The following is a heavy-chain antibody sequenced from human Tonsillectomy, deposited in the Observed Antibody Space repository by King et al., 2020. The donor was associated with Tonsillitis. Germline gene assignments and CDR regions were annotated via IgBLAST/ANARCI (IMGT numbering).Heavy chain of an antibody. D-gene: IGHD2-8*01. CDR3: ARPPTDCTTGVCYFDTPWFDP. CDR1: GGSISSSSYY. V-gene: IGHV4-39*01. CDR2: IYYSGSA. Sequence: QLQESGPGLVKPSETLSLTCTVSGGSISSSSYYWGWIRQPPGKGLEWIGSIYYSGSAYYNPSLKSRVTISVDTSKNQFSLKLSSVTAADTAVYYCARPPTDCTTGVCYFDTPWFDPWGQGTLVTVSS. J-gene: IGHJ5*02.